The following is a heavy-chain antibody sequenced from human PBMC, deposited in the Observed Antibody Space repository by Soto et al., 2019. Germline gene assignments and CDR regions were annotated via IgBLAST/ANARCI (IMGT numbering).Heavy chain of an antibody. D-gene: IGHD5-12*01. CDR2: IIPMFGTP. V-gene: IGHV1-69*13. CDR3: ATSVGRDGYSFDY. CDR1: GVTFNRQD. Sequence: SVKVSCKASGVTFNRQDMRWVRQAPGQGLEWMGGIIPMFGTPHYAEKFQDRVTITADESTGTAYLELSSLTSEDTAVYYCATSVGRDGYSFDYWGPGTLVTVSS. J-gene: IGHJ4*02.